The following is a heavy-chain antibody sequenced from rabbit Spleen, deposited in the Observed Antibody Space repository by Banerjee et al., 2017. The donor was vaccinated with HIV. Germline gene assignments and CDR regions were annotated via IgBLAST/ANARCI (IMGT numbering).Heavy chain of an antibody. CDR2: IAGSSSGFT. CDR3: ARYVVNSGYYGGSNL. V-gene: IGHV1S40*01. Sequence: QSLEESGGDLVKPGASLTLTCTASGFSFSSSDYMCWVRQAPGKGLEWISCIAGSSSGFTYSATWAKGRFTCSKTSSTTVTLQMTSLTVADMATYFCARYVVNSGYYGGSNLWGQGTLVTVS. J-gene: IGHJ4*01. CDR1: GFSFSSSDY. D-gene: IGHD1-1*01.